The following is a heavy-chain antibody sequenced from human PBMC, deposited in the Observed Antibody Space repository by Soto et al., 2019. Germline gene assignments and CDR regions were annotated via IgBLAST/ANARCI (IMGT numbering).Heavy chain of an antibody. D-gene: IGHD3-3*01. CDR3: ARDGYDFWSGYYLFDY. J-gene: IGHJ4*02. V-gene: IGHV1-3*01. CDR1: GYTFTSYA. CDR2: INAGNGNT. Sequence: QVQLVQSGAEVKKPGASVKVSCKASGYTFTSYAMHWVRQAPGQRLEWMGWINAGNGNTKYSQKFQGRVTITRDTSASTAYMELSSPRSEDTAVYYCARDGYDFWSGYYLFDYWGQGTLVTVSS.